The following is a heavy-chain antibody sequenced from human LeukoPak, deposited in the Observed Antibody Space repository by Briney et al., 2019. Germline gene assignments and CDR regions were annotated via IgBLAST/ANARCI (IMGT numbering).Heavy chain of an antibody. Sequence: SETLSLTCAVYGGSSSGYYWSWIRQPPGKGLEWIGEINHSGSTNYNPSLKSRVTISVDTSKNQFSLKLSSATAADTAVYYCAGRIQLWLVGFDYWGQGTLVTVSS. CDR1: GGSSSGYY. CDR2: INHSGST. V-gene: IGHV4-34*01. J-gene: IGHJ4*02. CDR3: AGRIQLWLVGFDY. D-gene: IGHD5-18*01.